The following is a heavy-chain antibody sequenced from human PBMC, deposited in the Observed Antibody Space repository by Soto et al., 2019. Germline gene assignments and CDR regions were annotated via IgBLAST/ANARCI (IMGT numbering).Heavy chain of an antibody. CDR2: VNPNAGST. CDR3: ARGLAPGDY. Sequence: QVQLVQSGPEVKEPGASVKISCKASRYTFTNFYIHWVRQARGQGLQWMGIVNPNAGSTNYAQNLKGKITSSRDTSTSTFYRNLSSLRSEETAVYYVARGLAPGDYWGQGTLVTVPS. CDR1: RYTFTNFY. J-gene: IGHJ4*02. D-gene: IGHD6-6*01. V-gene: IGHV1-46*03.